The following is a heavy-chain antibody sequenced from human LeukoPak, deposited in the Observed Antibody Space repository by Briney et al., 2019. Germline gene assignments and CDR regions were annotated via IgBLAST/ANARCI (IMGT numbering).Heavy chain of an antibody. V-gene: IGHV3-74*01. J-gene: IGHJ5*02. CDR1: GLTFSSDW. D-gene: IGHD6-13*01. CDR2: INSDASTI. CDR3: AKGYSSSLSNWFDP. Sequence: GGSLRLSCAASGLTFSSDWMHWVRQVPGKGLVWVSRINSDASTINHADSVKGRFTISRDNAKNTLYLQMNNLRAEDTAVYYCAKGYSSSLSNWFDPWGQGTLVTVSS.